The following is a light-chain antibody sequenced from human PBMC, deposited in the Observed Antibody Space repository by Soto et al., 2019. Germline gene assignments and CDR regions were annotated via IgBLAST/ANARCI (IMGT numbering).Light chain of an antibody. CDR2: EVN. J-gene: IGLJ2*01. CDR1: SSDVGGYNY. CDR3: SSYAGNNVLV. V-gene: IGLV2-8*01. Sequence: QSALTQPPSASGSPGQSVTIPCTGTSSDVGGYNYVSWYQQHPGKAPRLMIYEVNKRPSGVPYRFSGSKSGNTASLTGSGLQADDEAVYYCSSYAGNNVLVFGGGTKLTVL.